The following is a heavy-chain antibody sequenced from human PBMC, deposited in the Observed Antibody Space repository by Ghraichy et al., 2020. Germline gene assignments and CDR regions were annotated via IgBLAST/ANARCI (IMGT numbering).Heavy chain of an antibody. D-gene: IGHD3-22*01. V-gene: IGHV3-23*01. CDR3: AKDPRRITMIVVVITTRTYFDY. CDR2: ISGSGGST. Sequence: GGSLRLSCAASGFTFSSYAMSWVRQAPGKGLEWVSAISGSGGSTYYADSVKGRFTISRDNSKNTLYLQMNSLRAEDTAVYYCAKDPRRITMIVVVITTRTYFDYWGQGTLVTVSS. J-gene: IGHJ4*02. CDR1: GFTFSSYA.